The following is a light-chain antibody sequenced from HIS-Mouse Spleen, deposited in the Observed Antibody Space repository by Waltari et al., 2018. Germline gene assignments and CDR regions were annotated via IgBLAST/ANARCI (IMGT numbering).Light chain of an antibody. CDR1: SSDVGGCND. CDR3: SSYTSSSTYV. V-gene: IGLV2-14*01. J-gene: IGLJ1*01. CDR2: EVS. Sequence: QSALTQPASVAGSPEQSSTISCTGTSSDVGGCNDVSWYQQHTGKAPKLMIYEVSNRPSGGSNLFSGSKSGHTASLTISGLQAEDEADYYCSSYTSSSTYVIGTGTKVTVL.